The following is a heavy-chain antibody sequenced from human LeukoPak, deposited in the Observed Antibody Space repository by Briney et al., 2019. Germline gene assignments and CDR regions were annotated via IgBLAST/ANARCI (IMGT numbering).Heavy chain of an antibody. D-gene: IGHD6-13*01. Sequence: SETLSLTCTVSGGSISSYYWSWIRQPPGKGLEWIGYIYYGGSTNYNPSLKSRVTISVDTSKNQFSLKLSSVTAADTAVYYCARDWVSSWYTGGAFDIWGQGTMVTVSS. CDR1: GGSISSYY. J-gene: IGHJ3*02. CDR3: ARDWVSSWYTGGAFDI. V-gene: IGHV4-59*01. CDR2: IYYGGST.